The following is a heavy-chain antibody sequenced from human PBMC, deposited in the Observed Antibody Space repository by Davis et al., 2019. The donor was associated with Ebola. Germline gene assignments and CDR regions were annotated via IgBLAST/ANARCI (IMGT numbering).Heavy chain of an antibody. Sequence: GESLKISCAASGLIFSKNLMQWVRQAPGKGLVWVSRINSEGSSTSYADSVKGRFTVSRDNAKNTLYLQMNSLRAEDTAVYYCARESEYYYAVDVWGQGTMVTVSS. V-gene: IGHV3-74*01. CDR2: INSEGSST. CDR3: ARESEYYYAVDV. J-gene: IGHJ6*02. CDR1: GLIFSKNL.